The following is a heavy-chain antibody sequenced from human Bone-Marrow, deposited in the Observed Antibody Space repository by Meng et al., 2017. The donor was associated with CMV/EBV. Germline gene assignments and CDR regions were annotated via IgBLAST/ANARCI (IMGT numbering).Heavy chain of an antibody. D-gene: IGHD3-22*01. J-gene: IGHJ4*02. CDR1: GGSISNSNYY. V-gene: IGHV4-39*07. CDR2: IYYSGST. Sequence: QLQLQESGPVLVKPSETLSLTCTVSGGSISNSNYYWGWIRQPPGKGLEWIGTIYYSGSTYYNPSLKSRVTISIDTSKNQFSLRLRSVTAADTAVYYCARRGPRYYDSNFAYWGQGTLVTVSS. CDR3: ARRGPRYYDSNFAY.